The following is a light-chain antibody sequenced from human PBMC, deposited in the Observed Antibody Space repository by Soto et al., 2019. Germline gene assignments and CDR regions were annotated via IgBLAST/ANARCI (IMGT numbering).Light chain of an antibody. CDR2: EGS. CDR1: SSDVGSYNL. V-gene: IGLV2-23*01. CDR3: CSYAGSRV. J-gene: IGLJ3*02. Sequence: QSVLTQPASVSGSPGQSITISCTGTSSDVGSYNLVSWYQQHPGKAPKLMIYEGSKRPSGVSNRFSGSKSGNTASLTISGLQAEDEADYCCCSYAGSRVFGGGTKLTVL.